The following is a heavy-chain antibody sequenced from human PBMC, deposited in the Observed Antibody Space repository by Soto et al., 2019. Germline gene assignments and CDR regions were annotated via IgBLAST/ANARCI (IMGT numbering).Heavy chain of an antibody. CDR3: ATERRAVVGNWFDP. J-gene: IGHJ5*02. V-gene: IGHV3-30-3*01. D-gene: IGHD2-15*01. CDR2: ISYDGSNK. Sequence: QVQLVESGGGVVQPGRSLRLSCAASGFTFSSYAMHWVRQATGKGLEWVAVISYDGSNKYYADSVKGRFTISRDNSKNTLYLQMNSLRAEDTAVYYCATERRAVVGNWFDPWGQGTLVTVSS. CDR1: GFTFSSYA.